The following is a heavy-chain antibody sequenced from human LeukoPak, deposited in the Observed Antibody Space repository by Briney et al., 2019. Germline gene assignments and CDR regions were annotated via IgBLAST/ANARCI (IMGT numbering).Heavy chain of an antibody. J-gene: IGHJ4*02. V-gene: IGHV1-18*01. CDR1: GYTFTSYG. CDR3: ARYDSSGEYYFDC. Sequence: ASVKVSCKASGYTFTSYGISWVRQATGQGLEWMGWISAYNGNTNYAQKLQGRVTMTTDTSTSTAYMELRSLRSDDTAVYYCARYDSSGEYYFDCWGQGSLVSVSS. CDR2: ISAYNGNT. D-gene: IGHD3-22*01.